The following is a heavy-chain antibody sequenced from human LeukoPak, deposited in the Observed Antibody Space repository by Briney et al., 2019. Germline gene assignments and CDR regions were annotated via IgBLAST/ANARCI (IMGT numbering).Heavy chain of an antibody. V-gene: IGHV4-34*01. D-gene: IGHD5-24*01. CDR3: ARGDPMAGRSIDY. Sequence: SETLSLTCAVYRETFSGYYWNWIRQPPGKGLEWIGEISHSGSTNYNPSLKSRVTISVGTSKNQFSLRLSSLTAADTAMYYCARGDPMAGRSIDYWGQGTLVTVSS. J-gene: IGHJ4*02. CDR2: ISHSGST. CDR1: RETFSGYY.